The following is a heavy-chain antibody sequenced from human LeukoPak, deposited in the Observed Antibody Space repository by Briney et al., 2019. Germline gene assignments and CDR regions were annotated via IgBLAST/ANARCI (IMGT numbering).Heavy chain of an antibody. CDR3: AKRPHCTGPGCHHIEY. J-gene: IGHJ4*02. CDR2: ISGSDTTT. Sequence: GGSLRLSCAASGFTFSTCLMTWVRQAPGRGMEWVSPISGSDTTTYYADSVKGRFAISRDNSKNTLFLQMNSMRAEDTAVYYCAKRPHCTGPGCHHIEYWGQGTLVTVSS. V-gene: IGHV3-23*01. CDR1: GFTFSTCL. D-gene: IGHD2-8*02.